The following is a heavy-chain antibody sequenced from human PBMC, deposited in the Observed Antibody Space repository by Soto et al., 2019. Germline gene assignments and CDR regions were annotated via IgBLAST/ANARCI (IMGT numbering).Heavy chain of an antibody. Sequence: LRLSCAASGFTFSSYWMSWVRQAPGKGLEWVANIKQDGSEKYYVDSVKGRFTISRDNAKNSLYLQMNSLRAEDTAVYYCARDPNIVVVPAAIYYYYGMDVWGQGTTVTAP. V-gene: IGHV3-7*04. J-gene: IGHJ6*02. CDR1: GFTFSSYW. D-gene: IGHD2-2*01. CDR2: IKQDGSEK. CDR3: ARDPNIVVVPAAIYYYYGMDV.